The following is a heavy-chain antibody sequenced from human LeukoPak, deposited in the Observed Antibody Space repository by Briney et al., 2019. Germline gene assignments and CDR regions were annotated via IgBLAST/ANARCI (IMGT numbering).Heavy chain of an antibody. D-gene: IGHD6-19*01. J-gene: IGHJ4*02. CDR1: GFTFSSYS. CDR3: ARLGSSGWSPFDY. V-gene: IGHV3-21*01. Sequence: GGSLRLSCAASGFTFSSYSMNWVRQAPGKGLEWVSSISSSSSYIYYADSVEGRFTISRDNAKNSLYLQMNSLRAEDTAVYYCARLGSSGWSPFDYWGQGTLVTVSS. CDR2: ISSSSSYI.